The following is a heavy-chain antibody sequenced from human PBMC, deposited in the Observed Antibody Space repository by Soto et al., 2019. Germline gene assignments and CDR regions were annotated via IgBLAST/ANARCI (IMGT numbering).Heavy chain of an antibody. CDR2: INTYNGMT. D-gene: IGHD5-12*01. CDR3: AKSPRGEMATD. V-gene: IGHV1-18*01. J-gene: IGHJ4*02. Sequence: QVQLVQSGGEVKKPGASVTVSCKASGYTFINYHITWVRQAPGQGLEWMAWINTYNGMTDYAQRFQGRVTMTRDTSTSTAYMELRNLGSDDTDVYFCAKSPRGEMATDWGQGTLVTVSS. CDR1: GYTFINYH.